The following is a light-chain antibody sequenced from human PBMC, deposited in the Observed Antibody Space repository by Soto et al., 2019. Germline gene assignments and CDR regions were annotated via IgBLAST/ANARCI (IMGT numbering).Light chain of an antibody. J-gene: IGKJ4*01. V-gene: IGKV3-20*01. CDR2: GAS. CDR1: QSVSNNY. CDR3: QQSGTSPLT. Sequence: EIVLTQAPGTLSLSPGARATLSCRVCQSVSNNYLAWYQQKPGQAPRLLIYGASNRATGIPDRFSGSGSATDFTLTIRRLEPEDFAVYFCQQSGTSPLTFGGGTNVDIK.